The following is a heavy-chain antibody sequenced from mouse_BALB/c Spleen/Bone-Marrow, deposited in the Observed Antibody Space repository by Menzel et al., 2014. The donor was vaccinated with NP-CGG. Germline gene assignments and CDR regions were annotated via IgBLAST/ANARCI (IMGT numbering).Heavy chain of an antibody. V-gene: IGHV1S135*01. CDR2: IDPYNGGT. J-gene: IGHJ4*01. CDR1: GYAFTSYN. CDR3: ARSILGAMDY. D-gene: IGHD4-1*01. Sequence: VQLQQSGPELAEPGASVKVSCKASGYAFTSYNMYWVKQSHGKSLEWIGYIDPYNGGTSYNQKFKGKATLTVDKYSSTAYMHLNSLTSEDSAVYYCARSILGAMDYWGQGTSVTVSS.